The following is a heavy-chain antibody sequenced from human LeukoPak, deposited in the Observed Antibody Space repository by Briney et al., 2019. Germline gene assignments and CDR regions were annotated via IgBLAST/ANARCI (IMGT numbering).Heavy chain of an antibody. J-gene: IGHJ6*02. D-gene: IGHD5-18*01. V-gene: IGHV3-23*01. CDR3: AREKIQWIQLWWDV. CDR1: GFTFSSYA. Sequence: GGSLRLSCAASGFTFSSYAMSWIRQPPGKGLNWVSSISGSGGNTFYADSVKGRFTISRDNSKNTLYLQMNSLRAEDTAVYYCAREKIQWIQLWWDVWGQGTTVTVSS. CDR2: ISGSGGNT.